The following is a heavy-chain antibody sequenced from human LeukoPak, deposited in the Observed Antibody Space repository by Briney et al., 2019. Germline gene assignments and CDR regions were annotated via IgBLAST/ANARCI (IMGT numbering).Heavy chain of an antibody. CDR1: GYSFTSYW. D-gene: IGHD3-10*01. Sequence: GESLKISCKGSGYSFTSYWISWVRQMPGKGLEWMGRIDPSDSYNNYSPSIQGHATISADKSISTAYLKWSSLKASDAAMYYCARHRFGGNWFDPWGQGTMVTVSS. CDR3: ARHRFGGNWFDP. J-gene: IGHJ5*02. CDR2: IDPSDSYN. V-gene: IGHV5-10-1*01.